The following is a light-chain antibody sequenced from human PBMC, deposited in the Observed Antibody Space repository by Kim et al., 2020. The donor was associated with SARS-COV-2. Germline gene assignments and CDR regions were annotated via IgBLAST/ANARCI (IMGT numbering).Light chain of an antibody. J-gene: IGKJ2*01. V-gene: IGKV3-15*01. Sequence: VAPGKRATLSCRASQSVSRNLAWYQQKPGQAPSLLIYGASTRATGVPARFSGSGSGTEFTLTISSLQSEDFALYYCQQYNDWPLYTFGQGTKLEI. CDR3: QQYNDWPLYT. CDR2: GAS. CDR1: QSVSRN.